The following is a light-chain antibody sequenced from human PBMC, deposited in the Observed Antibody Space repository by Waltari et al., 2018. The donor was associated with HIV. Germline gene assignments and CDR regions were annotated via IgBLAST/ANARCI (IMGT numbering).Light chain of an antibody. V-gene: IGLV1-47*01. CDR1: GSNIGTYS. CDR2: MND. Sequence: QSVVTQPPSASGTPGQRVTISCSGSGSNIGTYSVNWYQHFPGTAPKLLIYMNDQRPSGVPVRFSGSQSGTSASLAISGLQYDDEADYYYAVWDDSLGGAVFGGGTKLTVL. J-gene: IGLJ2*01. CDR3: AVWDDSLGGAV.